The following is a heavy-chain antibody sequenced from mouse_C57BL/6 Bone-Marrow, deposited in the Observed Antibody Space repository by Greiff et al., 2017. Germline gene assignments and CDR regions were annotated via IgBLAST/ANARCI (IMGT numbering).Heavy chain of an antibody. V-gene: IGHV1-81*01. J-gene: IGHJ3*01. Sequence: VHLVESGAELARPGASVKLSCKASGYTFTSYGISWVKQRTGQGLEWIGEIYPRSGNTYYNEKFKGKATLTADKSSSTAYMELRSLTSEDSAVYFGARPAQATPCAYWGQGTLVTVSA. CDR1: GYTFTSYG. D-gene: IGHD3-2*02. CDR3: ARPAQATPCAY. CDR2: IYPRSGNT.